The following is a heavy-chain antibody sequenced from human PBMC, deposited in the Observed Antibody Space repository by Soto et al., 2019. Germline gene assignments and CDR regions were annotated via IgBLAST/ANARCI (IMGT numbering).Heavy chain of an antibody. D-gene: IGHD1-26*01. J-gene: IGHJ4*02. CDR2: INAANGNT. CDR3: ARGSRDGDGTFDL. V-gene: IGHV1-3*01. Sequence: ASVKVSCKASGDIFTNYAFHWVRQAPGQGLEWMGRINAANGNTEYSQKFQGRVTITRDTSASAAYMEVSSLRYEDTAVYYCARGSRDGDGTFDLWGQGTLVTVSS. CDR1: GDIFTNYA.